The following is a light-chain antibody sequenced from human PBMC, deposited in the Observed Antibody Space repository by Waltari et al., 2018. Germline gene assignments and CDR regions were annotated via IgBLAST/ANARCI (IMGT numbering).Light chain of an antibody. Sequence: QSALTQPASVSASPGQSLTISCTGTSTDVVPSNYVSCYQQYPGKAPKLIIYDVSYRPAGVSSRFSGSKSGNTASLTISGLQAEDEADYYCNSYTTISTWVFGGGTKLTVL. J-gene: IGLJ3*02. CDR3: NSYTTISTWV. CDR1: STDVVPSNY. CDR2: DVS. V-gene: IGLV2-14*03.